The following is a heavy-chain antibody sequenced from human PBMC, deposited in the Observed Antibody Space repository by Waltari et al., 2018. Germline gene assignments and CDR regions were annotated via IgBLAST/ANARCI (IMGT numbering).Heavy chain of an antibody. CDR2: ISYDGSNK. CDR1: GFTFSSYA. V-gene: IGHV3-30*01. Sequence: QVQLVESGGGVVQPGRSLRLSCAASGFTFSSYAMHWVRKAPGKGLEWVAVISYDGSNKYYADSVKGRFTISRDNSKNTLYLQMNSLRAEDTAVYYCAREAAAPVPGMDVWGQGTTVTVSS. D-gene: IGHD6-13*01. CDR3: AREAAAPVPGMDV. J-gene: IGHJ6*02.